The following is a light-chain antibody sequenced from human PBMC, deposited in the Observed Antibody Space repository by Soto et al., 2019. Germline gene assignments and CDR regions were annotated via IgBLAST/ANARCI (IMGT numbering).Light chain of an antibody. Sequence: ELVMTRSPATLPVSPGERPTSSCRASQSVSSNLAWYQQKPGQTPKLLIYVASTRATGIPARFSGSGSGTEFTLTISSLQSEDFAVYYCQQYNVWPLTFGGGTKVEFK. CDR2: VAS. CDR3: QQYNVWPLT. CDR1: QSVSSN. V-gene: IGKV3-15*01. J-gene: IGKJ4*01.